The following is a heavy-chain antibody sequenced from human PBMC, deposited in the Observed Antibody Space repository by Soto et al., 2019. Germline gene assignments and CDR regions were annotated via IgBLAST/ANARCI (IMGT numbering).Heavy chain of an antibody. CDR3: ARVSAAAAGTYDY. Sequence: EVQLVESGGGLVQHGGSLRLSCAASGFTFSSYEMNWVRQAPGKGLEWVSYISSSGSTIYYADSVKGRFTIYRDNAKNSLYLQMNSLRAEDTAVYYCARVSAAAAGTYDYWGQGTLVTVSS. V-gene: IGHV3-48*03. J-gene: IGHJ4*02. CDR2: ISSSGSTI. D-gene: IGHD6-13*01. CDR1: GFTFSSYE.